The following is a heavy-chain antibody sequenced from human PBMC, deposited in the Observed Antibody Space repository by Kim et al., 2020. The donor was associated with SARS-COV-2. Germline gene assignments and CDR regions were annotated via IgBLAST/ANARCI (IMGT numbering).Heavy chain of an antibody. CDR2: IYYSGST. CDR3: ARLQGILNWVDP. Sequence: SETLSLTCTVSGGSISSSSYYWGWIRQPPGKGLEWIGSIYYSGSTYYNPSLKSRVTISVDTSKNQFSLKLSSVTAADTAVYYCARLQGILNWVDPWGQGTLVTVSS. D-gene: IGHD6-13*01. J-gene: IGHJ5*02. CDR1: GGSISSSSYY. V-gene: IGHV4-39*01.